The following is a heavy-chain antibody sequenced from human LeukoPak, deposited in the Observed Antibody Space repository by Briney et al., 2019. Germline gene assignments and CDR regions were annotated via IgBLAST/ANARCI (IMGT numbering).Heavy chain of an antibody. J-gene: IGHJ4*02. CDR2: IYYSGST. CDR1: GGSISSYY. V-gene: IGHV4-59*08. Sequence: SETLSLTCTVSGGSISSYYWSWIRQPPGKGLEWIGYIYYSGSTNYNPSLKSRVTISVDTSKNQFSLKLSSVTAADTAVYYCAPLHSSSWYLIDYWGQGTLVTVSS. D-gene: IGHD6-13*01. CDR3: APLHSSSWYLIDY.